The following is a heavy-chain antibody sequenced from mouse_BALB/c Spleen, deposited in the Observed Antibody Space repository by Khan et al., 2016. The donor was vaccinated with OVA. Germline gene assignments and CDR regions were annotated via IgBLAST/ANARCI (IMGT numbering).Heavy chain of an antibody. J-gene: IGHJ1*01. CDR1: GYTFTNYG. CDR3: ARSNSYWYFDV. D-gene: IGHD4-1*02. V-gene: IGHV9-3-1*01. Sequence: QIQLVQSGPELKKPGETVKISCKASGYTFTNYGMNWVKQAPGKGLKWMGWINTYTGQPTYADDFKGRFAFSLETSASNAYLQNNNLKNEDTATXVCARSNSYWYFDVWCAGTTVTVSS. CDR2: INTYTGQP.